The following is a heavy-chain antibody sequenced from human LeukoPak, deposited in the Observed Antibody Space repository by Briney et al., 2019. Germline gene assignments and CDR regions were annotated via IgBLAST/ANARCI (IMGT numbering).Heavy chain of an antibody. CDR1: GGTFSSYA. V-gene: IGHV1-69*05. Sequence: GSSVKVSCKASGGTFSSYAISWVRQAPGQGLEWMGGIIPIFGTANYAQKFQGRVTITTDESTSAAYMELSSLRSEDTAVYYCARGIYSSSSDFDYWGQGTLVTVSS. CDR3: ARGIYSSSSDFDY. D-gene: IGHD6-6*01. CDR2: IIPIFGTA. J-gene: IGHJ4*02.